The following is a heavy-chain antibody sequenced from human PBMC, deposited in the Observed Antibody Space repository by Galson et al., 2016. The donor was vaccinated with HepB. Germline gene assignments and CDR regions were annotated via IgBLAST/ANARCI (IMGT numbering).Heavy chain of an antibody. CDR3: AKDLVSGGYSPYYFDY. Sequence: SLRLSCAASGFTFRSYAMSWVRQAPGKGLEWVSAISGSGGSTYYADSVKGRFTISRDNSKNTLYLQMNSLRAEDTAVYYCAKDLVSGGYSPYYFDYWGQGTLVTVSS. V-gene: IGHV3-23*01. CDR1: GFTFRSYA. CDR2: ISGSGGST. J-gene: IGHJ4*02. D-gene: IGHD1-26*01.